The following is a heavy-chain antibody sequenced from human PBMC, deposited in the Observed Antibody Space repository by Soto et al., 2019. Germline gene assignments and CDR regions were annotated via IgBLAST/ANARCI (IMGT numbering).Heavy chain of an antibody. Sequence: GESLKISCKGSGYSLTSYWIGWVRQMPGKGLEWMGIIYPGDSDTRYSPSFQGQVTISADKSISTAYLQWSSLKASDTAMYYCASIRGYSYGYPYYFDYWGQGTLVTVSS. CDR1: GYSLTSYW. D-gene: IGHD5-18*01. CDR3: ASIRGYSYGYPYYFDY. CDR2: IYPGDSDT. J-gene: IGHJ4*02. V-gene: IGHV5-51*01.